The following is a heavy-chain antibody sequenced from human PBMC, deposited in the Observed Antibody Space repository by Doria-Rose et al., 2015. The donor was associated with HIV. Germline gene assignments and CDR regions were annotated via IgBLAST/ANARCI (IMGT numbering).Heavy chain of an antibody. Sequence: LVQSGAEVKKPGSSVKVSCKASGGTFSSYAISWVRQAPGQGLEWMGGIIPIFGTASYAQKFQGRVTITADESTSTAYMELSSLRSEDTAVYYCARGEEQWLPRAEYFQHWGQGTLVTVSS. J-gene: IGHJ1*01. V-gene: IGHV1-69*01. CDR2: IIPIFGTA. CDR1: GGTFSSYA. CDR3: ARGEEQWLPRAEYFQH. D-gene: IGHD6-19*01.